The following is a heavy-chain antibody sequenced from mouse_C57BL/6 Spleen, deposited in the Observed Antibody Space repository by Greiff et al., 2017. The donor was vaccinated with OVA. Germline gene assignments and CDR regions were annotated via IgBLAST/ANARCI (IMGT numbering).Heavy chain of an antibody. V-gene: IGHV5-4*03. Sequence: EVKVVESGGGLVKPGGSLKLSCAASGFTFSSYAMSWVRQTPEKRLEWVATISDGGSYTYYPENVKGRFTISRDNAKNNLYLQMSHLKSEDTAMYYCARGGSSYYYYAMDYWGQGTSVTVSS. CDR1: GFTFSSYA. CDR2: ISDGGSYT. CDR3: ARGGSSYYYYAMDY. D-gene: IGHD1-1*01. J-gene: IGHJ4*01.